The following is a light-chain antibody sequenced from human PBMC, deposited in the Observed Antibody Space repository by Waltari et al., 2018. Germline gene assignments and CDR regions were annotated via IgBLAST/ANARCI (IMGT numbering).Light chain of an antibody. CDR1: QTVIAGF. Sequence: ELVLTQSPGTLSLSPGASATLSCRASQTVIAGFLAWYQQRPGLPPRLLIYGASRRANGIPYRFSGGGSGTDFTLTITSVEPEDFAVYHCQQYGSSPFTFGGGTKVEIK. V-gene: IGKV3-20*01. CDR3: QQYGSSPFT. CDR2: GAS. J-gene: IGKJ4*01.